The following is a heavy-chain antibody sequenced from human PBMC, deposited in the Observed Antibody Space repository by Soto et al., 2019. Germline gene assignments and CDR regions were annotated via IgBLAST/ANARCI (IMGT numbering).Heavy chain of an antibody. Sequence: SETLSLTCAVYGGSFSGYYWSWIRQPPGKGLEWIGEINHSGSTNYNPSLKSRVTISVDTSKNQFSLKLSSVTAADTAVYYCARGGSYGGIVVVPAAMSTSPLFDYWGQGTLVTVSS. CDR2: INHSGST. CDR3: ARGGSYGGIVVVPAAMSTSPLFDY. V-gene: IGHV4-34*01. J-gene: IGHJ4*02. D-gene: IGHD2-2*01. CDR1: GGSFSGYY.